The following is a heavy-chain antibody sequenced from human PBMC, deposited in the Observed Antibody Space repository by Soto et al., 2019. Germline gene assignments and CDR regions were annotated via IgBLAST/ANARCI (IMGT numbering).Heavy chain of an antibody. V-gene: IGHV4-39*01. CDR3: ARLDSGYDLGYYYYMDV. CDR1: GGSISSSSYY. Sequence: QLQLQESGPGLVKPSETLSLTCTVSGGSISSSSYYWGWIRQPPGKGLEWIGSIYYIGSTYYNPSLKSRVTTSVDTSKNQFSPKQSSVTAADTAVYYCARLDSGYDLGYYYYMDVWGKGTTVTVSS. CDR2: IYYIGST. D-gene: IGHD5-12*01. J-gene: IGHJ6*03.